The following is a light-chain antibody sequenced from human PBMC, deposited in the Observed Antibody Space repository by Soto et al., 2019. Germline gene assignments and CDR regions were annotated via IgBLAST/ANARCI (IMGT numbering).Light chain of an antibody. CDR2: GVN. V-gene: IGLV2-14*01. Sequence: QSVLTQPASVSGSPGPSITISCTGTSSDIGDYNYVSWYQQRPEKAPELMIYGVNNRPPGVSNRFSGSKSGNTASLTISGLQAEDEADYYCSSYTSSITYVFGTGTQLTVL. CDR3: SSYTSSITYV. J-gene: IGLJ1*01. CDR1: SSDIGDYNY.